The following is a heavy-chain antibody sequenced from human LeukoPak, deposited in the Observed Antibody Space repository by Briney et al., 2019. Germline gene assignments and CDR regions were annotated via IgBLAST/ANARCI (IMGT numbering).Heavy chain of an antibody. V-gene: IGHV3-23*01. Sequence: PGGSLRLFCAASGFTFSSYAMSWVRQAPGKGLEWVSAISGSGGSTYYADSVKGRFTISRDNSKNTLYLQMNSLRAEDTVVYYCAKTADGYNYFDYWGQGTLVTVSS. CDR2: ISGSGGST. J-gene: IGHJ4*02. D-gene: IGHD5-24*01. CDR3: AKTADGYNYFDY. CDR1: GFTFSSYA.